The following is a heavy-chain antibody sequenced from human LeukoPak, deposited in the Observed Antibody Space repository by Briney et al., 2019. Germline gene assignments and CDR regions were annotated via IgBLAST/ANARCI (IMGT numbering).Heavy chain of an antibody. CDR2: INHSGST. CDR1: GGSFSGYY. CDR3: ATLYYFDY. J-gene: IGHJ4*02. V-gene: IGHV4-34*01. Sequence: SETLSLTCAVYGGSFSGYYWSWIRQPPGKGLEWIGEINHSGSTNYNPSLKSRVAISVDTSKNQFSLKLSSVTAADTAVYYCATLYYFDYWGQGTLVTVSS. D-gene: IGHD3-16*01.